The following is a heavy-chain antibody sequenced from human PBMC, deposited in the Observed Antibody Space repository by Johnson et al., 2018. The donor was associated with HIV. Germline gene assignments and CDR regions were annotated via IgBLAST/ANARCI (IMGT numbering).Heavy chain of an antibody. D-gene: IGHD1-7*01. CDR2: ISGGGIT. CDR1: GFTFSDYY. CDR3: ASWNYFDAFDI. Sequence: QVQLVESGGGLVKPGGSLRLSCAASGFTFSDYYMSWIRQAPGKGLEWVSYISGGGITYYADSVKGRFTISRDNAKNSLYLQMNSLRAEDTAVYYCASWNYFDAFDIWGQGTMVTVSS. J-gene: IGHJ3*02. V-gene: IGHV3-11*04.